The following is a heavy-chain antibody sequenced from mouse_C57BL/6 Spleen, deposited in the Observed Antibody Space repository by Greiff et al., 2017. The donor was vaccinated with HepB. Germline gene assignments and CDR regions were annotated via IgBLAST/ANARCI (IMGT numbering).Heavy chain of an antibody. D-gene: IGHD4-1*01. CDR2: IDPSDSYT. Sequence: QVHVKQPGAELVKPGASVKLSCKASGYTFTSYWMQWVKQRPGQGLEWIGEIDPSDSYTNYNQKFKGKATVTVDTSSSTAYMQLSSLTSEDSAVYYCARVGTVYYFDYWGQGTTLTVSS. CDR1: GYTFTSYW. J-gene: IGHJ2*01. CDR3: ARVGTVYYFDY. V-gene: IGHV1-50*01.